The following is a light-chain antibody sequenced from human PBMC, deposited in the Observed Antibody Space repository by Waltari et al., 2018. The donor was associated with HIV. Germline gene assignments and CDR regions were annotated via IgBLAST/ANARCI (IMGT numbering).Light chain of an antibody. V-gene: IGLV1-51*01. CDR1: SSNIGSHS. J-gene: IGLJ3*02. Sequence: QSVLTQPPSVSAAPGQTVTISCSGSSSNIGSHSVSWYQQLPGTAPKLLIYYNNKRPSGSPDRFSGSKSGTSATVGITGLQTGDEADYYCGTWDSSLSAVFGGGTKLTVL. CDR3: GTWDSSLSAV. CDR2: YNN.